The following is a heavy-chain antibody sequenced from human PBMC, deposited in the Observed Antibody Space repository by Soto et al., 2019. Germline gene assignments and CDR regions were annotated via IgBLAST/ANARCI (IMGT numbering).Heavy chain of an antibody. CDR2: IFYSRTT. D-gene: IGHD5-18*01. CDR3: ARSSPVVTDV. J-gene: IGHJ6*02. V-gene: IGHV4-30-4*01. CDR1: GGSISSGNYY. Sequence: QVQLQESGPGLVKPSQTLSLSCAVCGGSISSGNYYWSWIRQPPGKGLEWIGYIFYSRTTYYNPSLKSRVTISVDTSKNQFSLKLSSVSAADTAVYYCARSSPVVTDVWGQGTTVTVSS.